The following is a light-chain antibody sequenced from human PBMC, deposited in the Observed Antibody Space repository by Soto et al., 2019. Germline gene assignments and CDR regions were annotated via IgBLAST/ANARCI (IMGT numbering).Light chain of an antibody. J-gene: IGKJ1*01. CDR1: QSISTW. CDR3: QQYKTYSPPWT. V-gene: IGKV1-5*03. Sequence: DIQMTQSPSTLSASVGDRVNITCRASQSISTWLAWYQQKPGKAPKLLIYKASILESGVPSRFSGSGSVTEFTLTISSLQPDDFATYYCQQYKTYSPPWTFGQGTKVEIK. CDR2: KAS.